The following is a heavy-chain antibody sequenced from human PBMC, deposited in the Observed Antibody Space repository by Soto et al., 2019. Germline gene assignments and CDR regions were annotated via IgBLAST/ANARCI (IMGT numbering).Heavy chain of an antibody. V-gene: IGHV5-51*01. J-gene: IGHJ6*02. Sequence: PGESLKISCKGSGYSFTSYWIGWVRQMPGKGLEWMGIIYPGDSDTRYSPSFQGQVTISADKSISTAYLQWSSLKASDTAMYYCASPSYYYDSSGTTGYYYGMDVWGQGTTVTV. CDR2: IYPGDSDT. CDR1: GYSFTSYW. CDR3: ASPSYYYDSSGTTGYYYGMDV. D-gene: IGHD3-22*01.